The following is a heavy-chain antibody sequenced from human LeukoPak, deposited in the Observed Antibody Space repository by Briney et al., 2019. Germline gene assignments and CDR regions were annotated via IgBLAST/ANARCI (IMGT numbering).Heavy chain of an antibody. Sequence: GASVKVSCKASGYTFTSYDINWVRQATGQGLEWMGWMNPNSGNTGYAQKFQGRVTMTRNTSISTAYMELSSLRSEDTAVYYCAREALTTGYSSGWYAPNPCWFDPWGQGTLVTVSS. CDR3: AREALTTGYSSGWYAPNPCWFDP. J-gene: IGHJ5*02. CDR1: GYTFTSYD. CDR2: MNPNSGNT. D-gene: IGHD6-19*01. V-gene: IGHV1-8*01.